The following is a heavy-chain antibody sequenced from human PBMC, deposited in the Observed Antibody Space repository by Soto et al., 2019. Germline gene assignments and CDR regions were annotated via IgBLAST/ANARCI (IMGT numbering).Heavy chain of an antibody. V-gene: IGHV3-7*01. J-gene: IGHJ6*03. CDR2: IKQDGSEK. Sequence: LRLSCAASGFTFSSYWMSWVRQAPGKGLEWVANIKQDGSEKYYVDSVKGRFTISRDNAKNSLYLQMNSLRAEDTAVYYCARVPSFWSGYYPYYYMDVWGKGTTVTVS. CDR1: GFTFSSYW. CDR3: ARVPSFWSGYYPYYYMDV. D-gene: IGHD3-3*01.